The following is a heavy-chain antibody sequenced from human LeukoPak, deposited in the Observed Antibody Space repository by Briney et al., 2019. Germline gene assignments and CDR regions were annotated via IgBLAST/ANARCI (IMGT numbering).Heavy chain of an antibody. Sequence: ASVKVSCKASGYTFTSFYMHWVRLAPGQGLEWMGIINPSGGRTRYAQKFQDRVTVTRDTSTSTLYMELRSLRSEDTAVYYCARGGVAASGASDIWGQGTMVTVSS. CDR3: ARGGVAASGASDI. V-gene: IGHV1-46*01. J-gene: IGHJ3*02. CDR2: INPSGGRT. CDR1: GYTFTSFY. D-gene: IGHD6-13*01.